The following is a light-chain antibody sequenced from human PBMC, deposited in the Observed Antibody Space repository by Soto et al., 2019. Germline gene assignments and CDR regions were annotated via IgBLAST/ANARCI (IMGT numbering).Light chain of an antibody. J-gene: IGLJ2*01. Sequence: QSVLTQPASVSGSPGQSITISCTGTSSDVGGYNYVSWYQQHPGKAPKLMIYDVNNRPSGVSNRFSGSKSGNTASLTISGLQGEDEADHYCSSYTGSSTYVVFGGGTKVTVL. V-gene: IGLV2-14*01. CDR2: DVN. CDR1: SSDVGGYNY. CDR3: SSYTGSSTYVV.